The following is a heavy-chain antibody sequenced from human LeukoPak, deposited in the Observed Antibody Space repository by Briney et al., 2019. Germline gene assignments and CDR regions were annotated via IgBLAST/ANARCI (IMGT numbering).Heavy chain of an antibody. J-gene: IGHJ4*02. CDR2: TSYRGNT. D-gene: IGHD2-15*01. CDR3: ARGEYCSGGSCYEDFDY. V-gene: IGHV4-59*01. CDR1: GDSISTYY. Sequence: SETLSLTCTVSGDSISTYYWSWVRQPPGKGLEWIGYTSYRGNTNYNPSLKRRVTISLDTSKKQFSLKLSSVTAADTAVYYCARGEYCSGGSCYEDFDYWGQGTLVTVSS.